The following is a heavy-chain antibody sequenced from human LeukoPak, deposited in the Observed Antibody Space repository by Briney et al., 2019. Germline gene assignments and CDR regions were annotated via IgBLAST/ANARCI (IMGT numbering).Heavy chain of an antibody. D-gene: IGHD1-14*01. Sequence: ASVKVSCKSSGYTFTSYYMHWVRQAPGQGLEWMGIINPSGGSTSYAQKFQGRVTMTRDTSTSTVYMELSSLRSEDTAVYYCAGDRSHFDAFDIWGQGTMVTVSS. CDR3: AGDRSHFDAFDI. CDR2: INPSGGST. CDR1: GYTFTSYY. V-gene: IGHV1-46*01. J-gene: IGHJ3*02.